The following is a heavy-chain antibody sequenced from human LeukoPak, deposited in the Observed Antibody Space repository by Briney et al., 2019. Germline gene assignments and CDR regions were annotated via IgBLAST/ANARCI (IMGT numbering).Heavy chain of an antibody. CDR1: GGTFSSYA. V-gene: IGHV1-69*01. CDR3: ARDLSGSYSGGYFDY. D-gene: IGHD3-10*01. J-gene: IGHJ4*02. CDR2: IIPTFGTT. Sequence: SVKVSCKASGGTFSSYAISWVRQAPGQGLEWMGGIIPTFGTTNYAQKFQGRVTITADESTSTAYMELSSLRSEDTAVYYCARDLSGSYSGGYFDYWGQGTLVTVSS.